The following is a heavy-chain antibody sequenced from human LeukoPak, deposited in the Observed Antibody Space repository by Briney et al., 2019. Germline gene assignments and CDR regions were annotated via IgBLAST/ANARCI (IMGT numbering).Heavy chain of an antibody. D-gene: IGHD2-2*01. CDR1: GGSISRYY. CDR3: ARDFPNIVVVPAAMGGGNYYYYYMDV. Sequence: PSETLSLTCTVSGGSISRYYWSWIRQPAGKGLEWIGRIYTSGSTNYNPSLKSRVTMSVDTSKNQFSPKLSSVTAADTAVYYCARDFPNIVVVPAAMGGGNYYYYYMDVWGKGTTVTVSS. J-gene: IGHJ6*03. CDR2: IYTSGST. V-gene: IGHV4-4*07.